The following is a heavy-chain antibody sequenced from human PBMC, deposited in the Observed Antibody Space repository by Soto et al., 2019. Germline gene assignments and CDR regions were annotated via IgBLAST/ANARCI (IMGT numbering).Heavy chain of an antibody. Sequence: XATLSLTCTVSGASISGFYWSWIRKSTGKGLEWIGRIYATGTTDYNPSLKSRVMMSVDTSKKQFSLKLRSVTAADTAVYYCVRDGTKTLRDWFDPWGQGISVTVSS. CDR1: GASISGFY. J-gene: IGHJ5*02. CDR3: VRDGTKTLRDWFDP. D-gene: IGHD1-1*01. V-gene: IGHV4-4*07. CDR2: IYATGTT.